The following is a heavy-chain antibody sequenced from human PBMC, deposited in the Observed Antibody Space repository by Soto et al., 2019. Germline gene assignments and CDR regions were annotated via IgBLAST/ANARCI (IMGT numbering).Heavy chain of an antibody. CDR1: GGPLSGYY. V-gene: IGHV4-34*01. CDR3: SRGGDAYKAGNY. D-gene: IGHD1-1*01. Sequence: SETLSLTCDVYGGPLSGYYWTWIRRPPGKGLEWIGEIHHSGSINYNSSLKSRVTISADTSKNQFFLKLSSVTAADTAVYYCSRGGDAYKAGNYWGQGTLVTVS. CDR2: IHHSGSI. J-gene: IGHJ4*02.